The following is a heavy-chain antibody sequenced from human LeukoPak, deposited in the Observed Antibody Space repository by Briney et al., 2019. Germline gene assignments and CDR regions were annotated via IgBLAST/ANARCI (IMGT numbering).Heavy chain of an antibody. D-gene: IGHD3-10*01. CDR3: AKHYYGSGSQKYYFDY. J-gene: IGHJ4*02. CDR2: ARNDGSDK. Sequence: GGSLRLSCAASGFLFSDYGMHWVRQAPGKGLEWVSLARNDGSDKYYADSVKGRFTVSRDNSKNTLYLQMNSLRPEDTAVYYCAKHYYGSGSQKYYFDYWGQGTLVTVSS. CDR1: GFLFSDYG. V-gene: IGHV3-30*02.